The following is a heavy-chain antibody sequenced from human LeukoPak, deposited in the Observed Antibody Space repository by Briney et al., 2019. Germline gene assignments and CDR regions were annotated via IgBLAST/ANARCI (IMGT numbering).Heavy chain of an antibody. Sequence: GRSLRLSCAASGFTFSSYGMHWVRQAPGKGLEWVAVIWYDGSNKYYADSVKGRFTISRDNSKNTLYLQMNSLRAEDTAVYYCASFGEAANDAFDIWGQGTMVTASS. CDR3: ASFGEAANDAFDI. V-gene: IGHV3-33*01. CDR2: IWYDGSNK. J-gene: IGHJ3*02. D-gene: IGHD2-15*01. CDR1: GFTFSSYG.